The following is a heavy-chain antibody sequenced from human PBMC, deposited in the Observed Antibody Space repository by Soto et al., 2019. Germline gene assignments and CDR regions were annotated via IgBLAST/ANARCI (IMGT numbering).Heavy chain of an antibody. CDR1: GFTFSNYA. CDR2: ISYDGRNK. Sequence: QVQLVESGGGVVQPGRSLRLSCAASGFTFSNYAMHWVLQAPGKGLEWVAVISYDGRNKYYADSVKGRFTISRDNSKNTLYLQVNSLRADDTAVYYCARNGSGNYYHFDYWGQGTLVTVSS. CDR3: ARNGSGNYYHFDY. D-gene: IGHD3-10*01. V-gene: IGHV3-30*04. J-gene: IGHJ4*02.